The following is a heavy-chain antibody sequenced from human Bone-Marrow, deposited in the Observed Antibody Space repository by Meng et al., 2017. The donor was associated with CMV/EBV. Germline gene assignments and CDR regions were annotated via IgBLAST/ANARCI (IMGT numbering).Heavy chain of an antibody. CDR1: GFTFSTYW. CDR3: ATRSASDY. D-gene: IGHD2-2*01. J-gene: IGHJ4*02. CDR2: IKEDGSQQ. V-gene: IGHV3-7*01. Sequence: GESLKISCATSGFTFSTYWMSWVRQAPGKGLEWVASIKEDGSQQYYGDSVKGRFTISRDNARNSLYLQMHSLRAEDTAVYHCATRSASDYWGQGALFTVSS.